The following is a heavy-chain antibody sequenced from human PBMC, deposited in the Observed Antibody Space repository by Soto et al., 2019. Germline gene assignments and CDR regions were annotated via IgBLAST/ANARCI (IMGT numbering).Heavy chain of an antibody. CDR1: GYTFTSYC. CDR2: ISAYNGNT. D-gene: IGHD2-15*01. J-gene: IGHJ5*02. V-gene: IGHV1-18*04. Sequence: ASVKVSCKASGYTFTSYCISWVLQAPGQGLEWMGWISAYNGNTNYAQKLQGRVTMTTDTSTSTAYMELRSLRSDDTAVYYCARDPKYCSGGSCYLNWLDPWGQGTLVTVSS. CDR3: ARDPKYCSGGSCYLNWLDP.